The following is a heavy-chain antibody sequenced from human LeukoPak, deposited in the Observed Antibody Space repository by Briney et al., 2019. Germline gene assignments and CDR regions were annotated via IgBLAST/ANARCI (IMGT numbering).Heavy chain of an antibody. J-gene: IGHJ3*02. V-gene: IGHV3-7*01. CDR3: ARGRWWALRYLKYSSSWYAEGAFDI. Sequence: PGGSLRLSCAASGFTFSRYWMSWVRQAPGKGLEWVANIKQDGSEKYYVDSVKGRFTISRDNAKNSLYLQMNSLRAEDTAVYYCARGRWWALRYLKYSSSWYAEGAFDIWGQGTMVTVSS. D-gene: IGHD6-13*01. CDR1: GFTFSRYW. CDR2: IKQDGSEK.